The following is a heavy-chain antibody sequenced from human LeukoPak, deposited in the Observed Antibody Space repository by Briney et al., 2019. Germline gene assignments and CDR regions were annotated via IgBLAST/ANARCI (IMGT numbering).Heavy chain of an antibody. J-gene: IGHJ6*02. CDR1: GFTFSSYS. D-gene: IGHD1-26*01. CDR3: ARAKSAGSPLDYYGMDV. CDR2: ISSSSYI. Sequence: GGSLRLSCAASGFTFSSYSMNWIRQAPGKGLEWVSSISSSSYIYYADSVKGRFTISRDNAKNSLYLQMNSLRAEDTAVYYCARAKSAGSPLDYYGMDVWGQGTTVTVSS. V-gene: IGHV3-21*01.